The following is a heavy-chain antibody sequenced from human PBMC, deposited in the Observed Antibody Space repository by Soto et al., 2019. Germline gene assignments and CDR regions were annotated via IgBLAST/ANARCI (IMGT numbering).Heavy chain of an antibody. CDR3: APIHNCSGGSCYSEDY. Sequence: QVQLQQWGAGLLKPSETLSLTCAVYGGSFSGYYWSWIRQPPGKGLEWIGEINHSGSTNYNPSHKRLVTISVNTSKNQFSLKLSSVAAADTAVYYCAPIHNCSGGSCYSEDYWGQGTLVTVSS. CDR1: GGSFSGYY. V-gene: IGHV4-34*01. J-gene: IGHJ4*02. D-gene: IGHD2-15*01. CDR2: INHSGST.